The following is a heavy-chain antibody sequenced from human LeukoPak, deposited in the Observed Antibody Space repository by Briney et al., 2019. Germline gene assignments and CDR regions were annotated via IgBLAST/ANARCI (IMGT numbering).Heavy chain of an antibody. D-gene: IGHD3-22*01. J-gene: IGHJ4*02. Sequence: SETLSLTCTFSGGSISSYYWSWIRRPAGKGLEWIGRIYTSGSTNYNPSLKSRVTMSVDTSKNQFSLKLSSVTAADTAVYYCARDQYYYDSSGNSLFDYWGQGTLVTVSS. CDR1: GGSISSYY. CDR2: IYTSGST. CDR3: ARDQYYYDSSGNSLFDY. V-gene: IGHV4-4*07.